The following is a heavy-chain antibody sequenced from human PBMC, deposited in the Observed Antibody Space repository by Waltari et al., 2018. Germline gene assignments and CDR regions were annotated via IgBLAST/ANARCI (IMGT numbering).Heavy chain of an antibody. J-gene: IGHJ3*02. V-gene: IGHV4-31*03. CDR3: ARSDYCSSTSCYAAAFDI. CDR1: GGSISSSGYY. CDR2: IYYSGST. Sequence: QVQLQESGPGLVKPSQTLSLTCTVSGGSISSSGYYWSWLRQHPGQGLEWIGYIYYSGSTYYNPSRKSRVTISVDTSKNQFSLKLSSVTAADTAVYYCARSDYCSSTSCYAAAFDIWGQGTMVTVSS. D-gene: IGHD2-2*01.